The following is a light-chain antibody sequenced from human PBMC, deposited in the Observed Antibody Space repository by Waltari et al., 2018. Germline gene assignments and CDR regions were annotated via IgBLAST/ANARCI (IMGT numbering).Light chain of an antibody. Sequence: AIQGVGAGLAWYQQKPGNAPRFLIFGASNRATGIPDRFSGSGSATDFSLTISRLEPEDFAAYYCQDYTRFPGTFGRGTKVEIK. CDR1: QGVGAG. CDR3: QDYTRFPGT. J-gene: IGKJ1*01. CDR2: GAS. V-gene: IGKV3-20*01.